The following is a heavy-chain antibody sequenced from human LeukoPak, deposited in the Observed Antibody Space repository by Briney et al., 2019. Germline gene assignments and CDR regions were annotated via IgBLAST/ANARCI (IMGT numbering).Heavy chain of an antibody. D-gene: IGHD4/OR15-4a*01. J-gene: IGHJ3*02. CDR1: GFTFTSSA. CDR3: AADLANVVAFDI. Sequence: SVKVSCKASGFTFTSSAVQWVRQARGQRLEWIGWIVVGSGNTNYAQKFQERVTITRDMSTSTAYMELSSLRSEDTAVYYCAADLANVVAFDIWGQGTMVTVSS. CDR2: IVVGSGNT. V-gene: IGHV1-58*01.